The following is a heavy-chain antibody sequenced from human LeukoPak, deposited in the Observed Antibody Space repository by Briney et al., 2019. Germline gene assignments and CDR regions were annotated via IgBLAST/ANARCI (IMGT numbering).Heavy chain of an antibody. D-gene: IGHD4-11*01. CDR3: ARVYSNYLGVDV. CDR1: GGSISSYY. CDR2: IYYSGST. J-gene: IGHJ6*04. V-gene: IGHV4-59*01. Sequence: PSETLSLTCTVSGGSISSYYWSWIRQPPGKGLEWIGYIYYSGSTNYNPSLKSRVTISVDTSKNQFSLKLSSVTAADTAVYYCARVYSNYLGVDVWGKGTTVTVSS.